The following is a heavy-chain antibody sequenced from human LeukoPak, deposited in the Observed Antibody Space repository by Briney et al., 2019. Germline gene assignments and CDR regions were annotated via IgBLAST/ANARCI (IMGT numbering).Heavy chain of an antibody. CDR1: GGSISSYY. J-gene: IGHJ4*02. CDR2: IYYSGST. Sequence: SETLSLTCTVSGGSISSYYWSWIRQPPGKGLEWIGYIYYSGSTNYNPSLKSRVTISVDTSKNQFSLKLSSVTAADTAVYYCAVGLGAVASYWGQGTLVTVSS. CDR3: AVGLGAVASY. D-gene: IGHD6-19*01. V-gene: IGHV4-59*01.